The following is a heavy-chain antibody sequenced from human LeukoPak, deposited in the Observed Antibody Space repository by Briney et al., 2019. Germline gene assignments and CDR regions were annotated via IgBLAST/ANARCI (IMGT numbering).Heavy chain of an antibody. CDR1: GYTFTSYD. CDR2: MNPNSGNT. CDR3: ASRSVTMDADY. J-gene: IGHJ4*02. Sequence: GASVKVSCKASGYTFTSYDINWVRQATGQGLEWMGWMNPNSGNTGYAQKFQGRVTMTRDTSISTAYMELSRLRSDDTAVYYCASRSVTMDADYWGQGTLVTVSS. V-gene: IGHV1-8*01. D-gene: IGHD4-17*01.